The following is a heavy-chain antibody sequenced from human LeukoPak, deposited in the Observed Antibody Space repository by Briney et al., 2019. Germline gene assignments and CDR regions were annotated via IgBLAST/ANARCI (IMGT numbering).Heavy chain of an antibody. V-gene: IGHV4-30-2*01. J-gene: IGHJ6*02. CDR3: ARESGLKRYYYYGMDV. Sequence: PSETLSLTCAVSGGSISSGGYSWSWIRQPPGKGLEWIGYIYHSGSTNYNPSLKSRVTISVDTSKNQFSLKLNSVTAADTAVYYCARESGLKRYYYYGMDVWGQGTTVTVSS. CDR2: IYHSGST. CDR1: GGSISSGGYS. D-gene: IGHD3/OR15-3a*01.